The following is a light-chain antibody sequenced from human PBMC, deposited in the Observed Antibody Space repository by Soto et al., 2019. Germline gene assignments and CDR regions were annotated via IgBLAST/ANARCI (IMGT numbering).Light chain of an antibody. J-gene: IGKJ1*01. V-gene: IGKV1-39*01. CDR3: QQSYRTPRT. CDR2: AAS. Sequence: DIQMTQPPSSLSASVGDRVTITCRASQSISRHLNWYQQKPGKAPKLLIYAASSLQSGVPSRFSGSGSGTDFTLTISSLQPEDFATYYCQQSYRTPRTVGQGTKVDSK. CDR1: QSISRH.